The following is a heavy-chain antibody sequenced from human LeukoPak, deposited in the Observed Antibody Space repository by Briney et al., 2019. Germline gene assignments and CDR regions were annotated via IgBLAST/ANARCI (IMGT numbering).Heavy chain of an antibody. D-gene: IGHD2-2*01. J-gene: IGHJ5*02. Sequence: SVKVSCKASGGTFSSYAISWVRQAPGQGLEWMGGIIPIFGTANYAQKLQGRVTITADESTSTAYMELSSLRSEDTAVYYCARDGRPVVVPAAIVAGMHWFDPWGQGTLVTVSS. CDR3: ARDGRPVVVPAAIVAGMHWFDP. V-gene: IGHV1-69*13. CDR1: GGTFSSYA. CDR2: IIPIFGTA.